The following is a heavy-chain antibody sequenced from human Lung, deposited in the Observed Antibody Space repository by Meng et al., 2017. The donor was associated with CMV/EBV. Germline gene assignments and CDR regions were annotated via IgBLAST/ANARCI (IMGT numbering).Heavy chain of an antibody. Sequence: SVKVSXKASGYTFTSYDINWVRQATGQGLGWMGWMNPNSGNTAYSPKFQGRLTMTRNTSINTAYMDLSSLRSGDTAIYYCTRGRGSTHKGNWFDHWGQGTLVTVSS. CDR2: MNPNSGNT. V-gene: IGHV1-8*01. CDR1: GYTFTSYD. CDR3: TRGRGSTHKGNWFDH. J-gene: IGHJ5*02. D-gene: IGHD3-10*01.